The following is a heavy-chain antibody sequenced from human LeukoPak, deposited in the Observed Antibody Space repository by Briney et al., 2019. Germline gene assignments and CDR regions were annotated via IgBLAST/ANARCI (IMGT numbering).Heavy chain of an antibody. CDR3: ARGSGSSSWYNSIDY. V-gene: IGHV3-21*01. CDR2: ISGSSSYI. CDR1: GFTFSSYS. D-gene: IGHD6-13*01. Sequence: PGGSLRLSCAASGFTFSSYSINWVRQAPGKGLEWVSSISGSSSYIYYADSVKGRFTISRDNAKNSLYLQMNSLRAEDTAMYYCARGSGSSSWYNSIDYWGQGTLATVSS. J-gene: IGHJ4*02.